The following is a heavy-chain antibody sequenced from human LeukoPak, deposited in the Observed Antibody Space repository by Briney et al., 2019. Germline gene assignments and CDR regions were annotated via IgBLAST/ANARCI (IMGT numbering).Heavy chain of an antibody. J-gene: IGHJ5*02. Sequence: ASVKVSCKASGGTFSSYAISWVRQAPGQGLEWMGGIIPIFGTANYAQKFQGRVTITTDESTSTAYMELSSLRSEDTAVYYCARRRSTQNWFDPWAREPWSPSPQ. V-gene: IGHV1-69*05. CDR3: ARRRSTQNWFDP. D-gene: IGHD2-2*01. CDR2: IIPIFGTA. CDR1: GGTFSSYA.